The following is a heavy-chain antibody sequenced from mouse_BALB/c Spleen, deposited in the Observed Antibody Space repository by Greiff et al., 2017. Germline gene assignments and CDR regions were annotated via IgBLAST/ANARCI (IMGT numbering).Heavy chain of an antibody. V-gene: IGHV14-3*02. CDR3: ARSGGYGNLWYFDV. CDR1: GFNIKDTY. CDR2: IDPANGNT. D-gene: IGHD2-1*01. Sequence: VQLQQSGAELVKPGASVKLSCTASGFNIKDTYMHWVKQRPEQGLEWIGRIDPANGNTKYDPKFQGKATITADTSSNTAYLQLSSLTSEDTAVYYCARSGGYGNLWYFDVWGAGTTVTVSS. J-gene: IGHJ1*01.